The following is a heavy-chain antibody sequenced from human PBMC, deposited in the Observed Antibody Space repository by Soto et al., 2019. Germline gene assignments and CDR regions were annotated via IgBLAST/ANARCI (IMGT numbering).Heavy chain of an antibody. CDR2: ISYDGSNK. CDR1: GFTFSSYA. J-gene: IGHJ6*02. CDR3: AIDPGSSSWYYGMDV. V-gene: IGHV3-30-3*01. D-gene: IGHD6-13*01. Sequence: ESGGGVVQPGRSLRLSCAASGFTFSSYAMHGVRQAPGKGLEWVAVISYDGSNKYYADSVKGRFTISRDNSKNTLYLQMNSLRAEDTAVYYCAIDPGSSSWYYGMDVWGQGTTVTVSS.